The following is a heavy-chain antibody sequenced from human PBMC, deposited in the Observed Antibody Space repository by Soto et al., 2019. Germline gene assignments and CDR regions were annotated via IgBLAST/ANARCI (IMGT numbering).Heavy chain of an antibody. D-gene: IGHD5-18*01. Sequence: QGQLVHSGAEVKKPGSSVKVSCKASGGTFSSYAISWVRQAPGQGLEWMGGIIPIFGTANYAQKFQGRVTITADESTSTAYMKLSSLRSEDTAVYYCAREGYGQLYYFDYWGQGTLVTVSS. CDR1: GGTFSSYA. J-gene: IGHJ4*02. V-gene: IGHV1-69*01. CDR3: AREGYGQLYYFDY. CDR2: IIPIFGTA.